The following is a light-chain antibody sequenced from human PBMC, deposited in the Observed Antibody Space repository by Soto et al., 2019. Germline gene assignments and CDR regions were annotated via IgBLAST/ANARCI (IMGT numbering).Light chain of an antibody. Sequence: QSALTQPASVSGSPRQSITISCTGTSSDIGSYTYVSWYQQHPGKAPKLMIYEVSNRPSGVSGRFSGSKSGNTASLTISGLQADDEADYYCSSYTSGTTLIAFGPGTKLTVL. V-gene: IGLV2-14*01. J-gene: IGLJ1*01. CDR2: EVS. CDR1: SSDIGSYTY. CDR3: SSYTSGTTLIA.